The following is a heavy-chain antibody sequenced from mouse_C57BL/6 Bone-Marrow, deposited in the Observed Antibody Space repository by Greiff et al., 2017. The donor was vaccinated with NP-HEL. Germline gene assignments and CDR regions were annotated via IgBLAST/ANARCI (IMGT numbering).Heavy chain of an antibody. D-gene: IGHD2-4*01. CDR3: ARYDYDGSLFAY. V-gene: IGHV5-12*01. Sequence: EVHLVESGGGLVQPGGSLKLSCAASGFTFSDYYMYWVRQTPEKRLEWVAYISNGGGSTYYPDTVKGRFTISRDNAKNTLFLQMSRLKSEDASMYYCARYDYDGSLFAYWGQGTLVTVSA. J-gene: IGHJ3*01. CDR1: GFTFSDYY. CDR2: ISNGGGST.